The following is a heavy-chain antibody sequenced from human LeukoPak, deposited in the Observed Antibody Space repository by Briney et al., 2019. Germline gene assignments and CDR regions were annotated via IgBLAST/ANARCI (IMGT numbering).Heavy chain of an antibody. J-gene: IGHJ4*02. V-gene: IGHV3-23*01. Sequence: PGGSLRLSCAASGFTFGSSAMSWVRQAPGKGPEWVSTFSRSGPDTYYADSVKGRFTIFRDNSKNTLYLQMNSLRAEDTAAYYCAKGSLGSWYYFDYWGQGTLVTVSS. CDR3: AKGSLGSWYYFDY. CDR2: FSRSGPDT. D-gene: IGHD6-13*01. CDR1: GFTFGSSA.